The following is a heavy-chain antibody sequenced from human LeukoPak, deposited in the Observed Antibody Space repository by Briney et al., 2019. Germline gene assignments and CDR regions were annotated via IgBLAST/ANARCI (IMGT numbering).Heavy chain of an antibody. CDR2: IKQDGSKK. CDR1: GFTLSSYW. D-gene: IGHD1-26*01. V-gene: IGHV3-7*01. CDR3: ARDKEGSRGALDI. Sequence: GGSLRLSCAASGFTLSSYWMSWVRQAPGKGLEYVANIKQDGSKKFYVDSVRGRFTISRDNAKNSLYLQMSSLRAEDTAVYYCARDKEGSRGALDIWGQGTMVTVSS. J-gene: IGHJ3*02.